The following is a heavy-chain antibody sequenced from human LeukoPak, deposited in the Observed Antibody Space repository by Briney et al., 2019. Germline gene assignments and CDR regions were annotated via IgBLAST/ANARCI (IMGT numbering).Heavy chain of an antibody. J-gene: IGHJ4*02. V-gene: IGHV1-18*01. Sequence: ASVKVSCKASGYTFTSYGISWVRRAPGQGLEWMGWISAYNGNTNYAQKLQGRVTMTTDTSTSTAYMELSRLRSDDTAVYYCASIWELGCYWGQGTLVTVSS. CDR2: ISAYNGNT. D-gene: IGHD1-26*01. CDR3: ASIWELGCY. CDR1: GYTFTSYG.